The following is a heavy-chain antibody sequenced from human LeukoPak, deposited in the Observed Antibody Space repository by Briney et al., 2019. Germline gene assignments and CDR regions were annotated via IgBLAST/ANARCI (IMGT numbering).Heavy chain of an antibody. CDR1: GGSFSGYY. CDR3: ARQFTMVRGVIRYYYMDV. V-gene: IGHV4-34*01. CDR2: INHSGST. Sequence: WETLSLTCAVYGGSFSGYYWSWIRQPPGKGLEWIGEINHSGSTNYNPSLKSRVTISVDTSKNQFSLKLSSVTAADTAVYYCARQFTMVRGVIRYYYMDVWGKGTTVTISS. J-gene: IGHJ6*03. D-gene: IGHD3-10*01.